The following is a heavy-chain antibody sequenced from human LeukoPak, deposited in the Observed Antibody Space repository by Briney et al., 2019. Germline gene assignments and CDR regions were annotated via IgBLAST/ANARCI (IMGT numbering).Heavy chain of an antibody. J-gene: IGHJ3*02. V-gene: IGHV3-23*01. D-gene: IGHD3-10*01. CDR1: GFTFSSYA. CDR3: AKDSLSYYYGSGSYPWGAFDI. CDR2: ISGSGGST. Sequence: GGSLRLSCAASGFTFSSYAMSWVRQAPGKGLEWVSAISGSGGSTYYADSVKGRFTISRDNSKNTLYLQMNSLRAEDTAVYYCAKDSLSYYYGSGSYPWGAFDIWGQGTMVTVSS.